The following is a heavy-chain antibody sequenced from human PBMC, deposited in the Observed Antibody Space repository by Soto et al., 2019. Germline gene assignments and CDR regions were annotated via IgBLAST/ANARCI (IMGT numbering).Heavy chain of an antibody. V-gene: IGHV3-74*01. J-gene: IGHJ4*02. Sequence: GGSLRLSCAASGFTFSSYWMHWVRQTAGKGLVWVSQINSDGSATRYADSVKGRFTISRDNAKNTVYLQMNSLRAEDTAVYYCATLNSFGSDYWGQGTLVTV. CDR2: INSDGSAT. CDR1: GFTFSSYW. D-gene: IGHD5-18*01. CDR3: ATLNSFGSDY.